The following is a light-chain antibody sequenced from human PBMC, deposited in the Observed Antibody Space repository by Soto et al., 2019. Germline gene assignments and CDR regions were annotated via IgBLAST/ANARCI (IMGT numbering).Light chain of an antibody. V-gene: IGLV1-36*01. CDR2: YDD. Sequence: QSVLTQPPSVSEAPRQSVTISCSGRNSNIGNNAVNWYQQLPGKAPKLLIFYDDLLPSGVSDRFSGSRSDTSASLAISGLQSEDEADYYCATWDDSLNAWVFGGGTKVTVL. CDR3: ATWDDSLNAWV. J-gene: IGLJ3*02. CDR1: NSNIGNNA.